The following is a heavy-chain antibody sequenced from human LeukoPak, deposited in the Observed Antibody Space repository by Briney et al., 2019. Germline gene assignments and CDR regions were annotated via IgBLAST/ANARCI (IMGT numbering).Heavy chain of an antibody. CDR2: IKQDGSVE. CDR3: ARWAGVTDY. J-gene: IGHJ4*02. Sequence: GGSLRLSCAASGFTFENYWMSWIRQAPGKGPEWVAHIKQDGSVEHYLDSVKGRFTISRDNAKKSLILQMNSLRDEDTAVYYCARWAGVTDYWGQGTLVTVYS. D-gene: IGHD5-18*01. V-gene: IGHV3-7*01. CDR1: GFTFENYW.